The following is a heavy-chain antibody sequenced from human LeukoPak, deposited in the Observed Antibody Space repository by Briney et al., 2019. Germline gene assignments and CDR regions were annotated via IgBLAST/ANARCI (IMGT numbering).Heavy chain of an antibody. CDR1: GYIFTNYY. CDR3: AKDEAGRKGFGDPGTI. J-gene: IGHJ3*02. Sequence: ASVKVSCKASGYIFTNYYMHWVRQAPGQGLEWMGILNPSGGSTSYAQEFQGRVRLTRDMSTSTVYMELSSLRSEDTAMYYCAKDEAGRKGFGDPGTIWGQGTMVTVSS. D-gene: IGHD3-10*01. CDR2: LNPSGGST. V-gene: IGHV1-46*01.